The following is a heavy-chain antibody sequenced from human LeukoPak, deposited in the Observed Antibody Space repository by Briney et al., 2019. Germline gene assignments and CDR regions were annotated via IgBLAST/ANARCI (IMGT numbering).Heavy chain of an antibody. J-gene: IGHJ5*02. Sequence: SETLSLTCTVSGGSISSSSHFWGWIRQPPGKGLEWIGSIYYSGSTYYNPSLKSRVTISVDTSKNQFSLKLSSVTAADTAVYYCARHRRDIALGFDPWGQGTLVTVSS. D-gene: IGHD5-12*01. CDR3: ARHRRDIALGFDP. V-gene: IGHV4-39*01. CDR2: IYYSGST. CDR1: GGSISSSSHF.